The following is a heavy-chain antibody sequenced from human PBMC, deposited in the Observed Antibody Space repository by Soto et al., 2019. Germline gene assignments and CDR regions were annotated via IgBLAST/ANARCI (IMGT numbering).Heavy chain of an antibody. CDR3: AREDDGGDRDYYGLDV. Sequence: QVQLQESCPGLVRPSQTLSLTCTVSGGSISRQHYHWTWIRQSPGKGLEWLGYIHYSGSIYYNPSLQRRVTMSVDTSKNLFSLKLRSVSAADTAVYFCAREDDGGDRDYYGLDVWGQGTTVTVSS. V-gene: IGHV4-30-4*01. CDR1: GGSISRQHYH. CDR2: IHYSGSI. J-gene: IGHJ6*02. D-gene: IGHD2-21*02.